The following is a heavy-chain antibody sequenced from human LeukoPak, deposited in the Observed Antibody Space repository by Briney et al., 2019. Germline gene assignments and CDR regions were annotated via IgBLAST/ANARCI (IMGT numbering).Heavy chain of an antibody. J-gene: IGHJ6*02. D-gene: IGHD2-2*01. Sequence: SETLSLTCAVYGGSFSGYHWSWIRQPPGKGLEWIGEINXXXXXXXXPSLKSRVTISVDTSKNQFSLKLSSVTAADTAVYYCARAKYLYCSSTSCYGGYYYYGMDVWGQGTTVTVSS. V-gene: IGHV4-34*01. CDR3: ARAKYLYCSSTSCYGGYYYYGMDV. CDR2: INXXXXX. CDR1: GGSFSGYH.